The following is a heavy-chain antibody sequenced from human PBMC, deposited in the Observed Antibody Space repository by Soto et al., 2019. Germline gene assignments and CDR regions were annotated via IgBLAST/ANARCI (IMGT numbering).Heavy chain of an antibody. Sequence: EVQLLESGGGLVQPGGSLRLSCAASGFTFSNYAMSWVRQAPGEGLEWVSGISGSGGSTYYADSVKGRFTISRDNSKNKLYLQMNSLRAEDTAVYYCAKQPYYDFWSGYNYGMDVWGQGTTVTVS. V-gene: IGHV3-23*01. D-gene: IGHD3-3*01. CDR2: ISGSGGST. CDR1: GFTFSNYA. J-gene: IGHJ6*02. CDR3: AKQPYYDFWSGYNYGMDV.